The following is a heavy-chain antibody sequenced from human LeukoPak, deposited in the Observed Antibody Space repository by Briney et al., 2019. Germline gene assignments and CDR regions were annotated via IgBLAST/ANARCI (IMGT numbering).Heavy chain of an antibody. Sequence: GGSLRLSCAASGFTFSSYEMNWVRQAPGKGLEWVSYISSSGSTIYYADSVKGRFTIPRDNAKNSLYLQMNSLRAEDTAVYYCAELGITMIGGVWGKGTTVTISS. CDR2: ISSSGSTI. CDR1: GFTFSSYE. V-gene: IGHV3-48*03. CDR3: AELGITMIGGV. J-gene: IGHJ6*04. D-gene: IGHD3-10*02.